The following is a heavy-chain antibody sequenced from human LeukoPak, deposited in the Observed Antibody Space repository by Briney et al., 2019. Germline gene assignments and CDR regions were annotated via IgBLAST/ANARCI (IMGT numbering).Heavy chain of an antibody. V-gene: IGHV4-59*01. D-gene: IGHD6-13*01. J-gene: IGHJ4*02. CDR1: GGSISSYY. CDR2: IYYSGST. Sequence: SETPSLTCTVSGGSISSYYWSWIRQPPGKGLEWIGYIYYSGSTNYNPSLKSRVTISVDTSKNQFSLKLSSVTAADTAVYYCARGDSSSWWGDYWGQGTLVTVSS. CDR3: ARGDSSSWWGDY.